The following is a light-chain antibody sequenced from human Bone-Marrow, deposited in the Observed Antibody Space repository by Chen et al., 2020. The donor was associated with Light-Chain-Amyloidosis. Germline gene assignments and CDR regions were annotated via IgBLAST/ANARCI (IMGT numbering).Light chain of an antibody. CDR1: SSDVGGYDF. V-gene: IGLV2-11*01. CDR3: CSYAGSYSLYV. CDR2: DVS. J-gene: IGLJ1*01. Sequence: QAALTQPRSVSGSPGQSGSISCTGTSSDVGGYDFVSWYQKHPVKAPKRMIYDVSRRPSGVPDRFSGSKSGNTASLTISGLQSDDEADYYCCSYAGSYSLYVFGSGTKVTVL.